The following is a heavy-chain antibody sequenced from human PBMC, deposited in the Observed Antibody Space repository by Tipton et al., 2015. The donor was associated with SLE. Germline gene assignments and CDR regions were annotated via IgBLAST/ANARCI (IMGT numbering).Heavy chain of an antibody. D-gene: IGHD6-19*01. V-gene: IGHV1-18*01. CDR2: ISAYNGNT. CDR1: GYTFTSYG. Sequence: QSGPEVKKPGSSVKVSCKASGYTFTSYGISWVRQAPGQGLEWMGWISAYNGNTNYARKLQGRVTMTTDTSTSTAYMELRSLRSDDTAVYYCARDRPVAGTYDAFDIWGQGTMVTVSS. J-gene: IGHJ3*02. CDR3: ARDRPVAGTYDAFDI.